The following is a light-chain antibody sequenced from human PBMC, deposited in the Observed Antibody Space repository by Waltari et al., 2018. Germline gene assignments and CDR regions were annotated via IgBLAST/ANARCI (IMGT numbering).Light chain of an antibody. J-gene: IGKJ1*01. Sequence: EIVLTQSPGSLSSSPGERVTLSCRASQSVSRALAWYQQKPGQAPRLLIVGASNRATGIPDRFRGSGSETDFSLTISRLEPEDFAVYYCQHYVRLPATFGRGTKVEIK. V-gene: IGKV3-20*01. CDR3: QHYVRLPAT. CDR1: QSVSRA. CDR2: GAS.